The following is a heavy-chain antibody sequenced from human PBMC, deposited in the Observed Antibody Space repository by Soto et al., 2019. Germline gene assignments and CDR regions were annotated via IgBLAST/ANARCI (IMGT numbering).Heavy chain of an antibody. V-gene: IGHV1-69*04. J-gene: IGHJ5*02. Sequence: SVKVSCKASGGTFSSYTISWVRQAPGQGLEWMGRIIPILGIANYAQKFQGRVTITADKSTSTAYMELSSLRSEDTAVYYCARDRSPHCSGGSCYQYNWFDPWGQGTLVTVSS. CDR1: GGTFSSYT. D-gene: IGHD2-15*01. CDR2: IIPILGIA. CDR3: ARDRSPHCSGGSCYQYNWFDP.